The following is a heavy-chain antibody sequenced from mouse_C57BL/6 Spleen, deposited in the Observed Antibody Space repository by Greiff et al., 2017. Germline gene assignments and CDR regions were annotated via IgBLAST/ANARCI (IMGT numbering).Heavy chain of an antibody. CDR3: ARDRHDDAMDY. J-gene: IGHJ4*01. V-gene: IGHV5-4*01. Sequence: EVQGVESGGGLVKPGGSLKLSCAASGFTFSSYAMSWVRQTPEKRLEWVATISDGGSYTYYPDNVKGRFTISRDNAKNNLYLQMSHLKSEDTAMYYCARDRHDDAMDYWGQGTSVTVSS. CDR2: ISDGGSYT. D-gene: IGHD2-14*01. CDR1: GFTFSSYA.